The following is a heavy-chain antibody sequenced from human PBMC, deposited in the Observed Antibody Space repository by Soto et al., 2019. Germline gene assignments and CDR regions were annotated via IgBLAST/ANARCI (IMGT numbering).Heavy chain of an antibody. Sequence: EVQLVESGGGLVQPGGSLRLSCAASGFTFSSYDMHWVRQATGKGLEWVSAIGTAGDTYYPGSVKGRFTISRENAKNSLYLQMNSLRAGDTAVYYCARGKRVIAEEPYPKQYYYYGMDVWGQGTTVTVSS. J-gene: IGHJ6*02. CDR2: IGTAGDT. V-gene: IGHV3-13*01. CDR3: ARGKRVIAEEPYPKQYYYYGMDV. D-gene: IGHD3-16*02. CDR1: GFTFSSYD.